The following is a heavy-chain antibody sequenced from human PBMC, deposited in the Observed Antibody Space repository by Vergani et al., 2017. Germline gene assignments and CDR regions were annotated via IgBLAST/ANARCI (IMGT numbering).Heavy chain of an antibody. J-gene: IGHJ6*03. V-gene: IGHV4-34*01. CDR2: IDHTGRP. D-gene: IGHD4-11*01. Sequence: QVQLQQWGGGLLKPSETLSLTCVVNGGSFTSYHWTWIRQSPGEGLEWVGDIDHTGRPDYNPSLKSRLTMSVDKSRNRFSLTLNSVTATDTPIYFCASVNTETNGHLYYYYYMDVWGQGTAVTV. CDR3: ASVNTETNGHLYYYYYMDV. CDR1: GGSFTSYH.